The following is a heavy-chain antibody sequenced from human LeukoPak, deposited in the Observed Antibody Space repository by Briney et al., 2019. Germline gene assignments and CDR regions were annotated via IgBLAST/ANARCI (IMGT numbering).Heavy chain of an antibody. D-gene: IGHD2-2*01. CDR3: ANSIVVVPAVGPFDP. V-gene: IGHV3-23*01. J-gene: IGHJ5*02. Sequence: EAGGSLRLSCAASGFTFSSYAMSWVRQAPGKGLEWVSAISGSGGSTYYADSVKGRFTISRDNSKNTLYLQMNSLRAEDAAVYYCANSIVVVPAVGPFDPWGQGTLVTVSS. CDR2: ISGSGGST. CDR1: GFTFSSYA.